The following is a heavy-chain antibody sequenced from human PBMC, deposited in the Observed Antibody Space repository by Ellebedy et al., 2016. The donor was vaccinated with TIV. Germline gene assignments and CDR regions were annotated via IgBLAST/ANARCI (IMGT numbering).Heavy chain of an antibody. V-gene: IGHV4-4*07. Sequence: SETLSLXXTVYGGPISRYFWTWIRQRAGRGLEGIWLIFTSGSFNYNPSLMSRVTMSVVTSKNQISLRLNSVTTADTAVYYCARVHCSITTCDYYYMDVWGKGAAVTVSS. CDR3: ARVHCSITTCDYYYMDV. CDR1: GGPISRYF. CDR2: IFTSGSF. D-gene: IGHD1-1*01. J-gene: IGHJ6*03.